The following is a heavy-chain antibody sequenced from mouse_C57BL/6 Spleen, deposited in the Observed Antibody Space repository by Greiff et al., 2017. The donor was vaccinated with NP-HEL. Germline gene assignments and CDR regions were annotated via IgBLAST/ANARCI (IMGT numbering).Heavy chain of an antibody. V-gene: IGHV1-82*01. D-gene: IGHD1-1*01. J-gene: IGHJ4*01. Sequence: QVHVKQSGPELVKPGASVKISCKASGYAFSSSWMNWVKQRPGKGLEWIGRIYPGDGDTNYNGKFKGKATLTADKSSSTAYMQLSSLTSEDSAVYFCARGGLLRYAMDYWGQGTSVTASS. CDR2: IYPGDGDT. CDR1: GYAFSSSW. CDR3: ARGGLLRYAMDY.